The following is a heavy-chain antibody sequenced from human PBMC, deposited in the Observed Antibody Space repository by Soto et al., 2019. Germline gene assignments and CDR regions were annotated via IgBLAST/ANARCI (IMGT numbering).Heavy chain of an antibody. Sequence: ASVKVSCKASGYTFTSYGISWVRQAPGQGLEWMGWISAYNGNTNYAQKLQGRVTMTTDTSTSTAYMELRSLRSDDTAVYYCAREDLRSWDYYGSGSYHFDSWGQGTLVTVSS. V-gene: IGHV1-18*01. D-gene: IGHD3-10*01. J-gene: IGHJ4*02. CDR2: ISAYNGNT. CDR3: AREDLRSWDYYGSGSYHFDS. CDR1: GYTFTSYG.